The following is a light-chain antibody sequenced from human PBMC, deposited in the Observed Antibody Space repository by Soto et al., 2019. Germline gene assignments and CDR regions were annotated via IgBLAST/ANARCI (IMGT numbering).Light chain of an antibody. V-gene: IGKV3-15*01. Sequence: EIVMTQSPATLSVSPGERATLSCRASQSVGTYLAWYQQKPGQAPRIIINGASTRAAGISPRFSGGGSGTEFTLTISSLQSEDFAVYYCQQYRDWPRTFGQGTKVGIK. CDR3: QQYRDWPRT. CDR2: GAS. J-gene: IGKJ1*01. CDR1: QSVGTY.